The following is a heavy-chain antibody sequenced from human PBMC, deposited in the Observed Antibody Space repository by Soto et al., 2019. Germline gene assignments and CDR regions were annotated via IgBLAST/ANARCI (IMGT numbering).Heavy chain of an antibody. Sequence: SETLSLTCAVSGGSISSGGYSWSWIRQPPGKGLEWIGYTYHSGSTYYNPSLKSRVTVSVDTSKNQFSLKLSSVTAADTAVYYCARHPSDFWFDPWGQGTLVTVSS. V-gene: IGHV4-30-2*01. D-gene: IGHD2-21*02. CDR2: TYHSGST. CDR3: ARHPSDFWFDP. J-gene: IGHJ5*02. CDR1: GGSISSGGYS.